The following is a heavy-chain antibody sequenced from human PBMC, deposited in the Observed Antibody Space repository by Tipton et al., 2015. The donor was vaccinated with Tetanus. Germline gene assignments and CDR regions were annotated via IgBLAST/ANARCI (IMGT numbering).Heavy chain of an antibody. Sequence: RSLRLSCAASGFTFSSYGMHWVRQAPGKGLEWVAVTWYDGSNKYYADSVKGRFTISRDNSKNTLYLQMNSLRAEDTAVYYCARGTSRIVYYFDYWGQGTLVTVSS. CDR3: ARGTSRIVYYFDY. J-gene: IGHJ4*02. D-gene: IGHD2-21*01. CDR1: GFTFSSYG. V-gene: IGHV3-33*01. CDR2: TWYDGSNK.